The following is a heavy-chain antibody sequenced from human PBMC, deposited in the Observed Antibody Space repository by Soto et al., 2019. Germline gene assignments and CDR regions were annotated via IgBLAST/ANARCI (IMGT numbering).Heavy chain of an antibody. V-gene: IGHV1-69*02. Sequence: QVQLVQSGAEVKKPGSSVKVSCKASGGTFSSYTISWVRQAPGQGLEWMGRIIPILGIANYAQKFQGRITITADKYTSTAYMEMSSLRSEDTAVYYCAGGYCSGGSCPYYYYGMDVWGQGTTVTVSS. CDR3: AGGYCSGGSCPYYYYGMDV. J-gene: IGHJ6*02. CDR2: IIPILGIA. D-gene: IGHD2-15*01. CDR1: GGTFSSYT.